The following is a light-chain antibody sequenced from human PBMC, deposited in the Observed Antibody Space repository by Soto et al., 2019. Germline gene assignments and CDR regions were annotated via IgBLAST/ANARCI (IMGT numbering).Light chain of an antibody. Sequence: AIRMTQSPSSLSASTGDRVTITCRASQGISSYLAWYQQKPGKAPKLLIYAASTLQSGVPSRFSGSGSGTDFTLTISCPQSEDFATYYCQLYYSYPLTFGGGTKVEIK. CDR2: AAS. CDR3: QLYYSYPLT. J-gene: IGKJ4*01. CDR1: QGISSY. V-gene: IGKV1-8*01.